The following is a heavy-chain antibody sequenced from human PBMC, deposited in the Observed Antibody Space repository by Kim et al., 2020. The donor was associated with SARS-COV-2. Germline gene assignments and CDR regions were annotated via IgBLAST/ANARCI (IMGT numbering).Heavy chain of an antibody. V-gene: IGHV3-7*01. Sequence: GGSLRLPCAASGFTLGGYWMTWVRQAPGKGLEWVANINRDGSVTHYADSVQGRFTISRDNAENSLFLQMNSLRVEDTAVYYCARDGTFCSKGVCYDAF. CDR3: ARDGTFCSKGVCYDAF. CDR2: INRDGSVT. CDR1: GFTLGGYW. D-gene: IGHD2-8*01. J-gene: IGHJ3*01.